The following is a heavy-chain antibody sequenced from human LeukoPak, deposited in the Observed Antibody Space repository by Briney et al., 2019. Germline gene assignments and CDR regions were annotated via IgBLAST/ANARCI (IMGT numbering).Heavy chain of an antibody. CDR2: ISYDGSNK. D-gene: IGHD3-22*01. CDR3: ARTYCYDSSGYSNPGGY. Sequence: GGSLRLSCAASGFTFSSYAMHWVRQAPGKGLEWVALISYDGSNKYYADSVKGRFTISRDNSKNTLCLQMNSLRAEDTAVYYCARTYCYDSSGYSNPGGYWGQGTLVTVSS. J-gene: IGHJ4*02. V-gene: IGHV3-30-3*01. CDR1: GFTFSSYA.